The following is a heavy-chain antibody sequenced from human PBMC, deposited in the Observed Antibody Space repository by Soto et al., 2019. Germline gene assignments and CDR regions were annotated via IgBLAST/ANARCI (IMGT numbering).Heavy chain of an antibody. CDR2: ISSSSSYI. J-gene: IGHJ4*02. CDR3: ARVERAYCGGDCYDY. CDR1: GFTFSSYS. V-gene: IGHV3-21*01. D-gene: IGHD2-21*01. Sequence: EVQLVESGGGLVKPGGSLRLSCAASGFTFSSYSMNWVRQAPGKGLEWVSSISSSSSYIYYADSVKGRFTISRDNAKNSRYLQMNGLLSVVTAVYYCARVERAYCGGDCYDYWGQGTLVTVSS.